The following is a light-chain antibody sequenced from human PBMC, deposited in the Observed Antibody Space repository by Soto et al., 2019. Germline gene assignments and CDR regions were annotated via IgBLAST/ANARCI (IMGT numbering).Light chain of an antibody. J-gene: IGKJ3*01. Sequence: DIVMTQSPLSLPVTPGEPASISCRSSQSLLHSNGYNYLDWYLQKPGQSPQLLIYLGSNRASGVPDRFSGSASGTDFTLKISRVEAEHVGLYYCMQPLQTFTFGPGTKVDIK. CDR2: LGS. CDR1: QSLLHSNGYNY. CDR3: MQPLQTFT. V-gene: IGKV2-28*01.